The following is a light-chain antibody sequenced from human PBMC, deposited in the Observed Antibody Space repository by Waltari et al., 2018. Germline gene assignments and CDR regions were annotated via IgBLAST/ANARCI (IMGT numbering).Light chain of an antibody. Sequence: EIMLTQSPVSLSLSPGERATLSCRASQSISRYLAWYQQKPGQAPRLLIYGASNRATGIPPRFSGSGSGTDFSLTISGLEPEDSAVYYCQHHFHLPATFGQGTKVEIK. CDR1: QSISRY. CDR2: GAS. J-gene: IGKJ1*01. CDR3: QHHFHLPAT. V-gene: IGKV3-20*01.